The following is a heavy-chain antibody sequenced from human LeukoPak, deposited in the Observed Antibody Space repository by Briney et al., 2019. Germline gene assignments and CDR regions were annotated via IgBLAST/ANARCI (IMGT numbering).Heavy chain of an antibody. CDR1: GFTFSSYA. J-gene: IGHJ6*02. CDR3: ARDQTVTTERYDYYYYYGMDV. Sequence: QPGRSLRLSCAASGFTFSSYAMHWVRQAPGKGLEWVAFISYDGSNKYYTDSVKGRVTISRDNSKNTLYLQMNSLRAEDTAVYYCARDQTVTTERYDYYYYYGMDVWGQGPTVTVSS. D-gene: IGHD4-11*01. V-gene: IGHV3-30-3*01. CDR2: ISYDGSNK.